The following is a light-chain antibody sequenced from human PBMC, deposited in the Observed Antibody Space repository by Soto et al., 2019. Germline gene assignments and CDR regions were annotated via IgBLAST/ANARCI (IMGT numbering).Light chain of an antibody. V-gene: IGKV1-39*01. Sequence: IQLTQSPSSLSASVGDRVTITCRASQGISSYLGWYQQKPGKAPNLLIYDASTLHSGVPSRFSGGGSGTEFPLAINSLQPEDFATYYCQQSYTTLWTFGQGTKVDIK. CDR2: DAS. J-gene: IGKJ1*01. CDR3: QQSYTTLWT. CDR1: QGISSY.